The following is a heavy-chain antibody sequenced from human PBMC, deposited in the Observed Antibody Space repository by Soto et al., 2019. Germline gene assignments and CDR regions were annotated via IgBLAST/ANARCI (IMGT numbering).Heavy chain of an antibody. D-gene: IGHD3-22*01. CDR3: AREYYDSSGYSDAFDI. Sequence: GGSLRLSCAASGFTFSSYGMHWVRQAPGKGLEWVAVIWYDGSNKYYADSVKGRFTISRDNSKNTLYLQMNSLRAEDTAVYYCAREYYDSSGYSDAFDIWGQGTMVTVSS. J-gene: IGHJ3*02. CDR1: GFTFSSYG. CDR2: IWYDGSNK. V-gene: IGHV3-33*01.